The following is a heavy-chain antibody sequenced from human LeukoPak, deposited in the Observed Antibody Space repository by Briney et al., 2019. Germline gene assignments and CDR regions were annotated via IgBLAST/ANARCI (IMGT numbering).Heavy chain of an antibody. Sequence: PSETLSLTCTVSGGSINSGGYSWSWIRQHPGKDLEWIGYIYYSGSTYYNPSLKSRVTISVDTSKNQFSLRLSSVTAADTAVYYCARRGGSPLGAFDIWGQGTMVTVSS. CDR3: ARRGGSPLGAFDI. CDR2: IYYSGST. CDR1: GGSINSGGYS. V-gene: IGHV4-31*03. J-gene: IGHJ3*02. D-gene: IGHD1-26*01.